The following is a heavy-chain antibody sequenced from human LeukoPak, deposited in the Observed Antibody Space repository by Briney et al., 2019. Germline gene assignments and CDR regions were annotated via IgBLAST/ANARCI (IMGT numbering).Heavy chain of an antibody. V-gene: IGHV3-23*01. Sequence: GGSLRLSCAASGFTFSSYAMSWVRQAPGKGLEWVSAISGSGGSTYYADSVKGRFTISRDNSKNTLYLQMNSLRAEDTAVYYCAKKGRYYDSSGYYSFDYWGQGTLVTVSS. CDR3: AKKGRYYDSSGYYSFDY. CDR1: GFTFSSYA. CDR2: ISGSGGST. J-gene: IGHJ4*02. D-gene: IGHD3-22*01.